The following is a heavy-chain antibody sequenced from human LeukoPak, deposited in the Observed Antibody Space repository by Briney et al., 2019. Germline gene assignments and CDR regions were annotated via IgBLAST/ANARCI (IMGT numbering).Heavy chain of an antibody. CDR3: AKEMKPWMHFDY. V-gene: IGHV3-30*18. CDR2: ISHDGSNT. Sequence: GGSLRLSCAASGFTFSRSAVHWVRQAPGKGLEWVAVISHDGSNTDYTDSVKGRFTISRDNSKNTLYLQMNSQRAEDTAVYYCAKEMKPWMHFDYWGQGTLVTVSS. CDR1: GFTFSRSA. J-gene: IGHJ4*02. D-gene: IGHD5-12*01.